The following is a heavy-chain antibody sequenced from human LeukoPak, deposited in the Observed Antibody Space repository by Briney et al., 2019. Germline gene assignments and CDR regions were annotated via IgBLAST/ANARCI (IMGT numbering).Heavy chain of an antibody. CDR3: AKEITMVPGHNWFDP. V-gene: IGHV3-23*01. Sequence: GGSLRLSCAASGFTFSSYAMTWVRQAPGKGLEWVSAISGSGGSTYYADSVKGRFTISRDNSKNTLYLQMNSLRAEDTAVYYCAKEITMVPGHNWFDPWGQGTLVTVSS. CDR1: GFTFSSYA. D-gene: IGHD3-10*01. CDR2: ISGSGGST. J-gene: IGHJ5*02.